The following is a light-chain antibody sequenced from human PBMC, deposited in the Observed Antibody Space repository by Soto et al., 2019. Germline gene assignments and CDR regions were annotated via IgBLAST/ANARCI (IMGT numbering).Light chain of an antibody. J-gene: IGKJ1*01. Sequence: IVMTQSPATLSVSPCDIATLSCRSSQPVNNNLAWYQHKPGQAPRLLIYGASTRATGISARFSGSGSGTEFTLTINSLQSEDFAVYYCQQYNNWWTFGQGTKVDIK. CDR3: QQYNNWWT. CDR2: GAS. V-gene: IGKV3-15*01. CDR1: QPVNNN.